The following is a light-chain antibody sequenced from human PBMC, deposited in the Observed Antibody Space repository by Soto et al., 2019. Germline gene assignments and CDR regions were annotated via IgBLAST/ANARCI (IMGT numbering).Light chain of an antibody. V-gene: IGLV2-8*01. CDR2: EVS. CDR3: ASWDDSLNGPV. J-gene: IGLJ1*01. CDR1: SSDVGRYIY. Sequence: QSVLTQPPSASGSPGQSVTISCTGTSSDVGRYIYVSWYQQHPGKAPKLMIYEVSKRPSGVPDRFSGSKSGNTASLTVSGLQAEDEADYYCASWDDSLNGPVFGTGTKLTVL.